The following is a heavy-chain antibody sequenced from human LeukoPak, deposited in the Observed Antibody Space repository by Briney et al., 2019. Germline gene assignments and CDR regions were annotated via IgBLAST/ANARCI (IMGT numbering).Heavy chain of an antibody. J-gene: IGHJ4*02. D-gene: IGHD3-3*01. CDR3: ARVREVTIFGVAASQYYFDY. CDR1: GFTFSDYY. Sequence: LRLSCVASGFTFSDYYMSWIRQPPGKGLEWIGSIYYSGSTYYNPSLKSRVTISVDTSKNQLSLKLSSVTAADTAVYYCARVREVTIFGVAASQYYFDYWGQGTLVTVSS. V-gene: IGHV4-38-2*01. CDR2: IYYSGST.